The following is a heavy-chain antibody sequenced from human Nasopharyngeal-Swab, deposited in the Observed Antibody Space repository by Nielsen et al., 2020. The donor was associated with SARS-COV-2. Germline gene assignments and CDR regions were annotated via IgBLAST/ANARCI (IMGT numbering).Heavy chain of an antibody. CDR3: AKANYDSSYWYFDL. D-gene: IGHD3-22*01. J-gene: IGHJ2*01. Sequence: GESLKISCAASGFTFSNAWMSWVRQAPGKGLEWVGRIKSKTDGGTTDYAAPVKGRFTISRDDSKNTLYLQMNSLRAEDTAVYYCAKANYDSSYWYFDLWGRGTLVTVSS. CDR1: GFTFSNAW. V-gene: IGHV3-15*01. CDR2: IKSKTDGGTT.